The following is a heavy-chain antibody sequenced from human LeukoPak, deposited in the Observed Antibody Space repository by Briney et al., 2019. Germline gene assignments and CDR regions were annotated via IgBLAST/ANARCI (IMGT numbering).Heavy chain of an antibody. CDR3: AKVNYYQPYF. CDR1: GFTLSSYA. Sequence: PGGSLRLSCAASGFTLSSYAMSWVRQAPGKGLEWVSTIDVTTGGSYYADSVKGRFTISRDTFQNTLYLQLNSLGVDDTAVYYCAKVNYYQPYFWGQGTLVTVSS. D-gene: IGHD2-2*01. V-gene: IGHV3-23*01. J-gene: IGHJ4*02. CDR2: IDVTTGGS.